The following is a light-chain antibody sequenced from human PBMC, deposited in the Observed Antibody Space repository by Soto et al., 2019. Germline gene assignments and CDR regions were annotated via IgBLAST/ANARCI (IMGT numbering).Light chain of an antibody. CDR3: QQYDDLPSFT. Sequence: DLQMTQSPSSLSASVGDRVTITCQASQDISNYLNWYQQKPGKAPKLLIYDASNLETGVPSRFSGSGSGTDFTFTISSLQPEDIATYYCQQYDDLPSFTFGPGTKVDLK. CDR2: DAS. V-gene: IGKV1-33*01. J-gene: IGKJ3*01. CDR1: QDISNY.